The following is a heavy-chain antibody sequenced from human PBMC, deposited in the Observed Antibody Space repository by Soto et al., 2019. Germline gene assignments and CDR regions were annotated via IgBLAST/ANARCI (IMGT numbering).Heavy chain of an antibody. D-gene: IGHD5-18*01. CDR3: ARVGVGPYSYGSNLYYYYGMDV. CDR2: INHSGST. Sequence: QVQLQQWGAGLLKPSETLSLTCAVYGGSFSGYYWSWIRQPPGKGLEWIGEINHSGSTNYNPSLKSRVTISVDTSKNQFSLKLSSVTAADTAVYYCARVGVGPYSYGSNLYYYYGMDVWGQGTTVTVSS. V-gene: IGHV4-34*01. J-gene: IGHJ6*02. CDR1: GGSFSGYY.